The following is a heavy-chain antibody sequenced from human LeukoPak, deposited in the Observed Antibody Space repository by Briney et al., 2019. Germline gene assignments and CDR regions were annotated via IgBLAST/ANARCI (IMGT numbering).Heavy chain of an antibody. Sequence: ASVKVSCKASGYTFTSYGISWVRQAPGQGLEWMGWISAYNSNTNYAQKLQGRVTMTTDTSTSTAYMELRSLRSDGTAVYYCARVRITMVRGVIGWFDPWGQGTLVTVSS. V-gene: IGHV1-18*04. D-gene: IGHD3-10*01. CDR2: ISAYNSNT. J-gene: IGHJ5*02. CDR3: ARVRITMVRGVIGWFDP. CDR1: GYTFTSYG.